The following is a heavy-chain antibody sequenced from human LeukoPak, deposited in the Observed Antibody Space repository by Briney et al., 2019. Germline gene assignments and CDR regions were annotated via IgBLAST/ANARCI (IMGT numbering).Heavy chain of an antibody. Sequence: GGSLRLSCAASGFTFSSYWMHWVRQAPGKGLEWVSVISGSGGSTYYADSVKGRFTISRDNSKNTLYLQMNSLRAEDTAVYYCAKAVVVAATPMDVWGKGTTVTVSS. CDR1: GFTFSSYW. CDR3: AKAVVVAATPMDV. J-gene: IGHJ6*03. D-gene: IGHD2-15*01. CDR2: ISGSGGST. V-gene: IGHV3-23*01.